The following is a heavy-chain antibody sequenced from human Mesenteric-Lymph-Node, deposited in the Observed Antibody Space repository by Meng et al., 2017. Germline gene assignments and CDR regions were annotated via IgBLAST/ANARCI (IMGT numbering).Heavy chain of an antibody. J-gene: IGHJ4*02. CDR1: GDSISSDKW. CDR2: IYHSGST. Sequence: QRRRQVPGPGLVKPSGTLSLPCAVSGDSISSDKWWSWVRQPPGKGLEWIGEIYHSGSTNYNPSLTSRVTILVDKSKNQFSLKLSSVTAADTAVYYCASRYCPTTSCRQDWGQGTLVTVSS. D-gene: IGHD2-2*01. V-gene: IGHV4-4*02. CDR3: ASRYCPTTSCRQD.